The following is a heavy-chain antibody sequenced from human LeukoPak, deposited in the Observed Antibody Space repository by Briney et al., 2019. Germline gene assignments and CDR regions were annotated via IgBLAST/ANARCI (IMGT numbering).Heavy chain of an antibody. D-gene: IGHD3-9*01. CDR1: GGSISSSNW. J-gene: IGHJ6*02. Sequence: PSETLSLTCAVSGGSISSSNWWSWVRQPPGKGLEWIGEIYHSGSTNYNPSLKSRVTISVDKSKNQFSLKLSSVTAADTAVYYCARDLRYFDWSYYYGMDVWGQGTTVIVSS. CDR3: ARDLRYFDWSYYYGMDV. CDR2: IYHSGST. V-gene: IGHV4-4*02.